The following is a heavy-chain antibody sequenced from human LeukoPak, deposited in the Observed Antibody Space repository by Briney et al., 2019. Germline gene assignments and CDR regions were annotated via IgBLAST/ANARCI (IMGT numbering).Heavy chain of an antibody. D-gene: IGHD6-19*01. CDR1: GLTFSDYY. CDR3: ARGGWYVIDY. J-gene: IGHJ4*02. CDR2: ISSSGDTV. V-gene: IGHV3-11*01. Sequence: KPGGSLSLSCEGSGLTFSDYYMSWVRQAPGKGLEWVSYISSSGDTVYYADSVKGRFTISRDNPKNSLYLQMHSLRAEDTAVYYCARGGWYVIDYWGQGTLVTVSS.